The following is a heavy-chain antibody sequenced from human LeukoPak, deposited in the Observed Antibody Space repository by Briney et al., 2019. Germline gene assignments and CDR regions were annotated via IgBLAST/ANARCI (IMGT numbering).Heavy chain of an antibody. V-gene: IGHV3-23*01. CDR2: ISGSGGST. J-gene: IGHJ4*02. CDR3: AKGIAAAEYFDY. Sequence: GGSLRLSCAASEFTFSSYAMSWVRQAPGKGLEWVSAISGSGGSTYYADSVKGRFTISRDNSKNTLYLQMNSLRAEDTAVYYCAKGIAAAEYFDYWSQGTLVTVSS. D-gene: IGHD6-13*01. CDR1: EFTFSSYA.